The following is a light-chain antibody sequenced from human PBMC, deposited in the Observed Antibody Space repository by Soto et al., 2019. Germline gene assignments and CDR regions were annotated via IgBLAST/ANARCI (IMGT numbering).Light chain of an antibody. CDR1: QSVGRY. V-gene: IGKV3-11*01. Sequence: EIVLTQSPATLSLSPGERVTLSCRASQSVGRYLAWYQHKPGQAPRLLIYDASSRATGIPDRFSGSGSRTDFTLTISSLEPEDFAVYYCQQRVNWPLTFGGGTKVEIK. CDR3: QQRVNWPLT. J-gene: IGKJ4*01. CDR2: DAS.